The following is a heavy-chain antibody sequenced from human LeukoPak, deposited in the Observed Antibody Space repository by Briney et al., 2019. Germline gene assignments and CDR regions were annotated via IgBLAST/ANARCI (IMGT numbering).Heavy chain of an antibody. CDR3: ARAERRYWFDP. D-gene: IGHD1-1*01. V-gene: IGHV4-59*01. J-gene: IGHJ5*02. CDR1: GGSISSYY. CDR2: MYYSGST. Sequence: SEPLSLTCTVSGGSISSYYWSWIRQPPGKGLEWIGYMYYSGSTNYNPSLKSRVTISGDTSKHQFSLKLSSVTAADTAVYYCARAERRYWFDPWGQGTLVTVSS.